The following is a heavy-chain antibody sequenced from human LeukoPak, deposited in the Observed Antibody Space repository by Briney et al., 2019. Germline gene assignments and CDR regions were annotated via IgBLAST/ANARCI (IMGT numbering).Heavy chain of an antibody. J-gene: IGHJ4*02. CDR3: ARGLLWFGELLTPFDY. D-gene: IGHD3-10*01. Sequence: GGSLRLSCAASGFTFSSYAMHWVRQAPGKGLEWVAVISYDGSNKYYADSVKGRFTISRDNSKNTLYLQMNSLRAEDTAVYYCARGLLWFGELLTPFDYWGQGTLVTVSS. CDR1: GFTFSSYA. CDR2: ISYDGSNK. V-gene: IGHV3-30-3*01.